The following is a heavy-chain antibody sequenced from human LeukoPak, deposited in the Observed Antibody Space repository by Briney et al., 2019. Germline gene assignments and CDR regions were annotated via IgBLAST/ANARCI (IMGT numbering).Heavy chain of an antibody. CDR2: IKQDGSEK. D-gene: IGHD2-21*01. Sequence: QPGGSLRLSCAASGFTFSSYSMNWVRQAPGKGLEWVANIKQDGSEKYYVDSVKGRFTISRDNAKNSLYLQMNSLRAEDTAVYYCAKVRGGGGGIDYYYYMDVWGKGTTVTVSS. CDR1: GFTFSSYS. CDR3: AKVRGGGGGIDYYYYMDV. J-gene: IGHJ6*03. V-gene: IGHV3-7*03.